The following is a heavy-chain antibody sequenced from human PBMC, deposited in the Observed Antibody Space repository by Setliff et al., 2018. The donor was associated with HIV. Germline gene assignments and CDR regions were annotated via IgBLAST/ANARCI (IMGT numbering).Heavy chain of an antibody. V-gene: IGHV4-28*05. D-gene: IGHD3-10*01. J-gene: IGHJ4*02. CDR3: ARAGFGEFLDY. Sequence: SETLSLTCVVSGYSISSNDWWGWIRQSPGKGLEWIGYIYYSGSIYYNPSLKSRVTMSVDTSKNQFSLKLSSVTAADTAVHYCARAGFGEFLDYWGQGTLVTVSS. CDR1: GYSISSNDW. CDR2: IYYSGSI.